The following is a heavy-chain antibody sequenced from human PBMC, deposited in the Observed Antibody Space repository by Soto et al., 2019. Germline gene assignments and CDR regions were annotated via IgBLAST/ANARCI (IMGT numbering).Heavy chain of an antibody. CDR2: IYYSGST. CDR1: GGSISSGGYY. J-gene: IGHJ3*02. V-gene: IGHV4-31*03. CDR3: ARYAEAAAGPFDI. D-gene: IGHD6-13*01. Sequence: QVQLQESGPGLVKPSQTLSLTCTVSGGSISSGGYYWSWIRQHPGKGLEWIGYIYYSGSTYYNPSLTSRVTLSVDTSKNQFSLKLSSVTAADTAVYYCARYAEAAAGPFDIWGQGTMVTVSS.